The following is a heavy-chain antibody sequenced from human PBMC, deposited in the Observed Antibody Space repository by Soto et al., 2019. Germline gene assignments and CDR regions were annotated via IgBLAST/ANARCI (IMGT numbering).Heavy chain of an antibody. CDR3: ARVDINMAMGH. CDR1: GGSFSGYY. Sequence: SETLSLTCAVYGGSFSGYYWSWIRQPPGKGLEWIGEINHSGSTNYNPSLKSRLSISVDTSKNRFSLRLDSVTAADTAIYFCARVDINMAMGHWGQGTLVTVSS. D-gene: IGHD5-12*01. V-gene: IGHV4-34*01. J-gene: IGHJ4*02. CDR2: INHSGST.